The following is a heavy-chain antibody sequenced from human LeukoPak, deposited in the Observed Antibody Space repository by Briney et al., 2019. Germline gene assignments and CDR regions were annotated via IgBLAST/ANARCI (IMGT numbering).Heavy chain of an antibody. J-gene: IGHJ5*02. D-gene: IGHD2-15*01. V-gene: IGHV5-51*01. CDR1: GYSFTSYW. CDR3: ARHKGAQGYCSGGSCPPPWFDP. CDR2: IYPGDSDT. Sequence: GESLKISCKGSGYSFTSYWIGWVRQMPGKGLEWMGIIYPGDSDTRYSPSFQGQVTISADKSISTAYLQWSSLKASDTAMYYCARHKGAQGYCSGGSCPPPWFDPWGQGTLVTVSS.